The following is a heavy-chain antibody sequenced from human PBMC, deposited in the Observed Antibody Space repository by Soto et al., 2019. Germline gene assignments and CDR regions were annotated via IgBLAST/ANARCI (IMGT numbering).Heavy chain of an antibody. Sequence: SGPTLVNPTQTLTLTCSFSGFSLTTHGVCVSWIRQPPGKALEWLALIDWDDGKYYDTFLKTRLTISKDNSKNQVVLTLANVDPLDTATYYCARTRFSERVHHQFYSGMDGWGQGTTVTVSS. CDR3: ARTRFSERVHHQFYSGMDG. D-gene: IGHD4-4*01. CDR2: IDWDDGK. J-gene: IGHJ6*02. V-gene: IGHV2-70*01. CDR1: GFSLTTHGVC.